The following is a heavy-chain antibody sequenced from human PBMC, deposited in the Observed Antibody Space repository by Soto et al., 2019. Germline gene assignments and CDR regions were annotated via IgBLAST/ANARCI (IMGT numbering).Heavy chain of an antibody. D-gene: IGHD3-22*01. CDR3: ARVRGNYYDSSGYYSGEYYFDY. V-gene: IGHV4-59*01. CDR2: IYYSGST. Sequence: PSETLSLTCTVSGGSISSSYWSWIRQPPGKGLEWIGYIYYSGSTNYNPSLKSRVTISVDTSKNQFSLKLSSVTAADTAVYYCARVRGNYYDSSGYYSGEYYFDYWGQGTLITVS. J-gene: IGHJ4*02. CDR1: GGSISSSY.